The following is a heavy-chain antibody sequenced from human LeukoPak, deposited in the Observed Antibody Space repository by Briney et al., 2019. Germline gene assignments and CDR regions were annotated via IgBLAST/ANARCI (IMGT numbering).Heavy chain of an antibody. V-gene: IGHV3-21*01. J-gene: IGHJ4*02. Sequence: PGGSLRLSCAASGFTFSSYSMNWVRQAPGKGLEWVSSISSSSSYIYYADSVKGRFTISRDNAKNSLYLQMNSLRAEDTAVYYCARGPSSIFGVVIHDYWGQGTLVTVSS. CDR3: ARGPSSIFGVVIHDY. D-gene: IGHD3-3*01. CDR2: ISSSSSYI. CDR1: GFTFSSYS.